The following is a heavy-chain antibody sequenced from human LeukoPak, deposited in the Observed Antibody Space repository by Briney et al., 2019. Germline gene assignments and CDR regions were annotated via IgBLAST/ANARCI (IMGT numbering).Heavy chain of an antibody. D-gene: IGHD6-13*01. CDR1: GFTFSSYA. CDR2: ISYDATNT. Sequence: PGGSLRLSCEASGFTFSSYAMHWVRQAPGKGLEWVAAISYDATNTYYAASVSLRFSISRNSSKNTLFLQMKRLTPEDTAVYYCVRGAPSYSGTRTPKSDYWGQGSLVTVSS. CDR3: VRGAPSYSGTRTPKSDY. J-gene: IGHJ4*02. V-gene: IGHV3-30*04.